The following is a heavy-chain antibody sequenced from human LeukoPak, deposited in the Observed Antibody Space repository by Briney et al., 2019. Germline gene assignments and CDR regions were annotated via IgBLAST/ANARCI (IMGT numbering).Heavy chain of an antibody. J-gene: IGHJ4*02. CDR1: GFTFSAFW. CDR3: VREWFGELI. D-gene: IGHD3-10*01. Sequence: GGSLRLSCAASGFTFSAFWMHWVRQAPGKGLVWVSRINSDGSSTTYADSVKGRFTISRDNVKNTLYLQMHSLRAEDTAVYYCVREWFGELIWGQGTQVTVSS. CDR2: INSDGSST. V-gene: IGHV3-74*01.